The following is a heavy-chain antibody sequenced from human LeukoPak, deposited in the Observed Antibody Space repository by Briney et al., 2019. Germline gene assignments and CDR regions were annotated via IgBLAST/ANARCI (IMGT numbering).Heavy chain of an antibody. V-gene: IGHV3-64D*06. CDR2: ISSNGGST. J-gene: IGHJ3*02. CDR3: ARLPTITIFGVVISDAFDI. CDR1: GFTFSSYA. D-gene: IGHD3-3*01. Sequence: GGSLRLSCSASGFTFSSYAMHWVRQAPGKGLEYVSAISSNGGSTYYADSVKDRFTISRDNSKNTLYLQMSSLRAEDTAVYYCARLPTITIFGVVISDAFDIWGQGTMVTVSS.